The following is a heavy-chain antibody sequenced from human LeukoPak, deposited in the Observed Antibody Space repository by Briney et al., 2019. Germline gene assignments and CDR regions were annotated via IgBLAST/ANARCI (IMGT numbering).Heavy chain of an antibody. J-gene: IGHJ4*02. Sequence: PGGSLRLSCAASGFTFSGYAMTWVRQTPGKGLEWASSISGSGGSTYYADSVRGRFTISRDNSKNTLYVQMNSLRAEDTAVYYCARDYSGSYFDYWGQGTLVTVSS. CDR1: GFTFSGYA. V-gene: IGHV3-23*01. CDR2: ISGSGGST. CDR3: ARDYSGSYFDY. D-gene: IGHD1-26*01.